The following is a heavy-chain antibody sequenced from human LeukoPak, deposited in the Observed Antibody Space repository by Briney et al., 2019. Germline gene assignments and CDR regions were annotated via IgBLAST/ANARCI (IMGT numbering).Heavy chain of an antibody. V-gene: IGHV3-23*01. CDR1: GFTFSSYD. J-gene: IGHJ4*02. CDR3: AKDLLAAAKNTGGDY. CDR2: ISGAGGTT. Sequence: GGSLRLSCAASGFTFSSYDMKWVRQAPGKGLEWVSAISGAGGTTYYADSVKGRFTVSRDNSKNTLYLHMNSLRAEDTAVYYCAKDLLAAAKNTGGDYWGQGTLVTVSS. D-gene: IGHD6-13*01.